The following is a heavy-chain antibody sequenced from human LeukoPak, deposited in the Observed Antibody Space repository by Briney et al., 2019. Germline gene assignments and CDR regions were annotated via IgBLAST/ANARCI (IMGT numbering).Heavy chain of an antibody. D-gene: IGHD2-15*01. J-gene: IGHJ6*03. CDR1: GGSISSSSYY. CDR3: ARNLEVVGAAIVGEGYYYYIDV. CDR2: IYYSGST. Sequence: SETLSLTCTVSGGSISSSSYYWGWIRQPPGKGLEWIGSIYYSGSTYYNPSLKSRVTISVDTSKNQFSLKLSSVTAADTAVYYCARNLEVVGAAIVGEGYYYYIDVWGKGTTVTVSS. V-gene: IGHV4-39*07.